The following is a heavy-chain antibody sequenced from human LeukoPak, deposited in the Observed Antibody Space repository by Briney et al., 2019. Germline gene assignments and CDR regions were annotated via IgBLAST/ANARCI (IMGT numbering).Heavy chain of an antibody. CDR2: IWYDGSNK. CDR3: ARDNDYGDYGIDY. Sequence: GRSLRLSCAASGFTFSSYGMHWVRQAPGKGLEWVAVIWYDGSNKYYADSVKGRFTISRDKSKNTLYLQMNSLGAEDTAVYYCARDNDYGDYGIDYWGQGTLVTVSS. V-gene: IGHV3-33*01. CDR1: GFTFSSYG. D-gene: IGHD4-17*01. J-gene: IGHJ4*02.